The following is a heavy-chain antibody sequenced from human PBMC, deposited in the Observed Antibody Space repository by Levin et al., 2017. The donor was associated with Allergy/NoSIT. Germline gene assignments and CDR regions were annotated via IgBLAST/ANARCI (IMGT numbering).Heavy chain of an antibody. CDR1: GFTFGDYA. CDR3: ARENWDFIDY. V-gene: IGHV3-49*04. CDR2: IRNKVAGGTT. D-gene: IGHD1-26*01. Sequence: SCSTSGFTFGDYAMTWVRQAPGKGLEWVGFIRNKVAGGTTEYAASVKGRFTISRDDSKSIAYLQMNSLKTEDTAVYYCARENWDFIDYWGQGILVTVSS. J-gene: IGHJ4*02.